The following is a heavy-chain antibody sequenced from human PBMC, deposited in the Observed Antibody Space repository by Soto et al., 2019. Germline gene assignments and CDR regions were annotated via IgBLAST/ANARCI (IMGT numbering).Heavy chain of an antibody. J-gene: IGHJ4*02. CDR1: GYPFTSYY. Sequence: ASLKVSCKSSGYPFTSYYIHWVRQAPGQRLEWMGWINAGNGNTKYSQKFQGRVTITRDTSASTAYMELSSLRSEDTAVYYCARTLYGDNVDYWGQGTLVTVSS. CDR3: ARTLYGDNVDY. D-gene: IGHD4-17*01. V-gene: IGHV1-3*01. CDR2: INAGNGNT.